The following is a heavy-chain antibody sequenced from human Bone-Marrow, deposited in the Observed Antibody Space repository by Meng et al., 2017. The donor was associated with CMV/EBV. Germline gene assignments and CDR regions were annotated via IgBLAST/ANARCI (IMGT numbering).Heavy chain of an antibody. CDR3: ARSGHSGGWYEIDY. CDR1: GDSISSYY. Sequence: SETLSLTCTVSGDSISSYYWSWIRQPPGKGLEWIGNIYYSGSNYNPPLKSRVTISIDASKSQFSLKLTSVTAADTAFYYCARSGHSGGWYEIDYWGQGTLVTVSS. CDR2: IYYSGS. D-gene: IGHD6-19*01. V-gene: IGHV4-59*01. J-gene: IGHJ4*02.